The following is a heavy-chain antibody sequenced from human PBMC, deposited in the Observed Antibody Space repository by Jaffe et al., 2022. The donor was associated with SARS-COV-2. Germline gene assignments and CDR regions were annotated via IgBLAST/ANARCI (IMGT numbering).Heavy chain of an antibody. CDR3: ARAELSGTYALDY. J-gene: IGHJ4*02. D-gene: IGHD1-26*01. V-gene: IGHV3-11*01. CDR1: GFTFSDYY. Sequence: QVQLVDSGGGLVKPGGSLRLSCAASGFTFSDYYMAWIRQAPGKGLEWVSYISSSAINLHYADSVKGRFTISRDNANNSLYLQMDSLRTEDTAVYYCARAELSGTYALDYWGQGTVVTVS. CDR2: ISSSAINL.